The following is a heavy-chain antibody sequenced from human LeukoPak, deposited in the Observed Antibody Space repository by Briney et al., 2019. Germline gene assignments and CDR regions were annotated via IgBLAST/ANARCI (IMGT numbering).Heavy chain of an antibody. CDR1: GGTFRSNA. J-gene: IGHJ4*02. CDR2: IIPILGTA. D-gene: IGHD2-15*01. CDR3: ARGKGFVGHFDS. Sequence: SVRVSCKAPGGTFRSNAISWVRQAPGQGPEWMGRIIPILGTAEYAEKFQGRVTISADKSTSTAYMELSSLKSEDTALYYCARGKGFVGHFDSWGQGTRVTVSS. V-gene: IGHV1-69*04.